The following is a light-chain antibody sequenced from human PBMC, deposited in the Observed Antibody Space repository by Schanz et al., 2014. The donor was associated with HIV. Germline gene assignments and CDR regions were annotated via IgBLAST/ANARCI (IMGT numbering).Light chain of an antibody. J-gene: IGKJ2*01. V-gene: IGKV1-5*03. CDR2: EAS. Sequence: DIQMTQSPSTLSASVGDRVSITCRASQNISPWLAWYQQKPGRPPKLLIYEASTLETGVPSRFSGSGSGTEFTLAISSLQPEDFTTYYCQQYNDGSYTFGQGTKLEIK. CDR1: QNISPW. CDR3: QQYNDGSYT.